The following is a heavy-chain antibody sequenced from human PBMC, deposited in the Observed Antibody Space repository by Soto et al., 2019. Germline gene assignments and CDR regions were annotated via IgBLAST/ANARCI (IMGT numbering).Heavy chain of an antibody. CDR1: GFTFENVW. D-gene: IGHD3-3*01. CDR2: IKSKADGETI. J-gene: IGHJ4*02. V-gene: IGHV3-15*07. CDR3: NAYCDFWGGHTPL. Sequence: EVQLVESGGGLVKPGGSVGLSCAASGFTFENVWMHWVRQAPGEGLEWVGRIKSKADGETIDYAEPVKGRFSISRDDSKNTLYLQMNNLKTEDTAVYYCNAYCDFWGGHTPLWGQGTLVAVSS.